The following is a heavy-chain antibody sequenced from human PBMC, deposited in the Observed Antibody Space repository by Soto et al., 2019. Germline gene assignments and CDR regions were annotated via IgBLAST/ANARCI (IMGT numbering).Heavy chain of an antibody. D-gene: IGHD3-10*01. CDR1: GGSISSGGYS. J-gene: IGHJ4*02. CDR2: IYHNRNT. Sequence: SETLSLTCAVSGGSISSGGYSWSWFRQPPGKGLEWIGYIYHNRNTYYNPSLKSRVTISVDRSKNQFSLKLSSVTAADTAVYYCAKWRQSRRVRGAHFDYWGQGTLVTVSS. CDR3: AKWRQSRRVRGAHFDY. V-gene: IGHV4-30-2*01.